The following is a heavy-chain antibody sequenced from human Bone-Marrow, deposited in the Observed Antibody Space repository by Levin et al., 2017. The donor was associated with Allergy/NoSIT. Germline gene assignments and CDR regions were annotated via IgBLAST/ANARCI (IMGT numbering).Heavy chain of an antibody. CDR3: TRGGSYGYYGMDV. D-gene: IGHD2-15*01. Sequence: GESLKISCAASGFTFSSYDMHWVRQGTGKGLEWVATIGTADDPHYKGSEQGRFTISRENAKNSLYLQINSLRAGDTAVYYCTRGGSYGYYGMDVWGQGTTVTVSS. CDR2: IGTADDP. CDR1: GFTFSSYD. V-gene: IGHV3-13*05. J-gene: IGHJ6*02.